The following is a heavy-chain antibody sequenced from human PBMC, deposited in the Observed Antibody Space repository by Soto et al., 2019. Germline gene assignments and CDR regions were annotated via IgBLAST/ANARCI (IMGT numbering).Heavy chain of an antibody. CDR2: IWYDGSNK. Sequence: QVQLVESGGGVVQPGRSLRLSCAASGFTFSSCGMHWVRQAPGKGLEWVAVIWYDGSNKYYADSVKGRFTISRDNSKNTLYLQMNSLRAEDTAVYYCARDRYSSSSSLFDYWGQGTLVTVSS. J-gene: IGHJ4*02. D-gene: IGHD6-6*01. CDR3: ARDRYSSSSSLFDY. V-gene: IGHV3-33*01. CDR1: GFTFSSCG.